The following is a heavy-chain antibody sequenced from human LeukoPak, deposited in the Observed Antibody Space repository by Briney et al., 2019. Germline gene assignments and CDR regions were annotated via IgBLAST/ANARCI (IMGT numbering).Heavy chain of an antibody. CDR3: ARLDTAMVTYPFDI. Sequence: GGSLRLSCAASGFTFSGYWMHWVRHAPGKGLVWVSRINSDGSSTNYADSVKGRFTISRDNAKNTLYLQMNSLRAEDTAVYYCARLDTAMVTYPFDIWGQGTMVTVSS. J-gene: IGHJ3*02. V-gene: IGHV3-74*01. CDR1: GFTFSGYW. CDR2: INSDGSST. D-gene: IGHD5-18*01.